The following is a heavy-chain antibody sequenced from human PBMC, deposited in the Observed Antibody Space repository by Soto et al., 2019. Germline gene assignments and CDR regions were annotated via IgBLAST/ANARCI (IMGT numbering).Heavy chain of an antibody. Sequence: GASVKVSCKASGYTFTSYGISWVRQAPGQGLEWMGWISAYNGNTNYAQKLQGRVTMTRDTSTSTVYMEMSSLRSEDTAVYYCATTISLVRRVITWPIDYWGQGTLVTVSS. D-gene: IGHD3-10*01. V-gene: IGHV1-18*01. CDR2: ISAYNGNT. CDR3: ATTISLVRRVITWPIDY. J-gene: IGHJ4*02. CDR1: GYTFTSYG.